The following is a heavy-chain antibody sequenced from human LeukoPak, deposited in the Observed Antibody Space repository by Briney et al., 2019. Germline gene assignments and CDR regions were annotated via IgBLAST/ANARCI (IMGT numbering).Heavy chain of an antibody. CDR3: ARGVGATISYYHYYIDV. Sequence: APVKVSCKASGYTFTGYYMHWVRQAPGQGLEWMGWINPNSGGTNYAQKFQGRVTITRNTSISTVYMELSSLRSEDTAVYYCARGVGATISYYHYYIDVWGKGTTVTVSS. J-gene: IGHJ6*03. CDR2: INPNSGGT. V-gene: IGHV1-2*02. CDR1: GYTFTGYY. D-gene: IGHD1-26*01.